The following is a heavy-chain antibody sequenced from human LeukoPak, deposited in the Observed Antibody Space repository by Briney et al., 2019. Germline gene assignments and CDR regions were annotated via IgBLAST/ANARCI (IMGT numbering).Heavy chain of an antibody. V-gene: IGHV3-48*02. Sequence: PGGSLRLSCAASGFTFSSYSMNWVRQAPGKGLEWVSYISSSSSTIYHADSVKGRFTISRDHAKNSLYLQMNSLRDEDTAVYYCARDGRWLQFRWFDPWGQGTLVTVSS. CDR1: GFTFSSYS. J-gene: IGHJ5*02. CDR2: ISSSSSTI. CDR3: ARDGRWLQFRWFDP. D-gene: IGHD5-12*01.